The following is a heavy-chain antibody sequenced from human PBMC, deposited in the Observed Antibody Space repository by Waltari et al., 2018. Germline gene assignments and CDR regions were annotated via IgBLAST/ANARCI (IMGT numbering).Heavy chain of an antibody. CDR1: GYTFTDYY. CDR2: GYPEEGAT. D-gene: IGHD1-26*01. V-gene: IGHV1-69-2*01. J-gene: IGHJ4*02. Sequence: EVQLVQSGAEVKKPGATVKISCKVSGYTFTDYYMHWVQQAPGKGREWMGLGYPEEGATIYGEKFQGRVTITADTSTDTAYMELSSLRSEDAAVYYCATGGSYDGAYFDYWGQGTLVTVSS. CDR3: ATGGSYDGAYFDY.